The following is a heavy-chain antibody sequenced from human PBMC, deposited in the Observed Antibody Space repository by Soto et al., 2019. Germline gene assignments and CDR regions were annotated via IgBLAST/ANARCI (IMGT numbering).Heavy chain of an antibody. CDR3: VRGGSSRSY. CDR1: GFTFTNYI. V-gene: IGHV3-21*01. D-gene: IGHD3-16*02. Sequence: GGSLRLSCTASGFTFTNYIMTWVRQAPGKGLEWVSSLSSGSRYVYYVDSVKGRFTISRDDAKNSVYLQMNSLRAEDAAVYYCVRGGSSRSYWGQGSWVTVSS. J-gene: IGHJ4*02. CDR2: LSSGSRYV.